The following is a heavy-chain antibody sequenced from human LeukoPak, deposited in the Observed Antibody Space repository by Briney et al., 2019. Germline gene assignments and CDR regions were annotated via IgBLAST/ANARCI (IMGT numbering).Heavy chain of an antibody. V-gene: IGHV3-9*01. CDR2: ISWHGAAI. Sequence: GGSLRLSCAASGFTFDDYAMHWVRQSPGKGLEWVSGISWHGAAIDYAESVKGRFTISRDSAQNSLFLQMNSLTTDDTALYYCAKSSVRENTQFCDYWGRGTLVTVSS. CDR3: AKSSVRENTQFCDY. CDR1: GFTFDDYA. D-gene: IGHD2/OR15-2a*01. J-gene: IGHJ4*02.